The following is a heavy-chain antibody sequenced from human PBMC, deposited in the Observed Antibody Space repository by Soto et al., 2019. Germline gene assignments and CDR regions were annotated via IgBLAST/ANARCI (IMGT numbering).Heavy chain of an antibody. CDR2: FRTGGDT. V-gene: IGHV3-13*01. Sequence: GGSLRLSCAASGFTFSSYSMSWVRQAPGKGLERVSGFRTGGDTYYPGSVKGRFTISRENAKNSLYLQMNSLRAGDTAVYYCARDRSEVMPADYYYGMDVWGQGTTVTVSS. J-gene: IGHJ6*02. D-gene: IGHD2-2*01. CDR1: GFTFSSYS. CDR3: ARDRSEVMPADYYYGMDV.